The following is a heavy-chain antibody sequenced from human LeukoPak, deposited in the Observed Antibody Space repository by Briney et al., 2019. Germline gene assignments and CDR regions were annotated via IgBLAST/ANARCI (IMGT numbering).Heavy chain of an antibody. CDR2: ISYDGSNK. CDR1: GFTFSSYG. J-gene: IGHJ5*02. D-gene: IGHD1-26*01. Sequence: GSLRLSCAASGFTFSSYGMHWVRQAPGKGLEWVAVISYDGSNKYYADSVKGRFTISGDNAKNSLYLQMNSLRAEDTAVYYCARVSSGRFDPWGQGTLVTVSS. CDR3: ARVSSGRFDP. V-gene: IGHV3-33*05.